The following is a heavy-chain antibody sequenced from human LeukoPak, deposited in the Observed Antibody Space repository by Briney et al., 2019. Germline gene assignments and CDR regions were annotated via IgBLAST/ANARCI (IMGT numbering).Heavy chain of an antibody. CDR3: ARQSLMSGYYSYYFDY. D-gene: IGHD3-22*01. CDR2: INHSGST. Sequence: PSETLSLTCAVYSGSFSGYYWSWIRQPPGKGLEWIGEINHSGSTNYNPSLKSRVTISVDTSKNQFSLKLSSVTAADTAVYYCARQSLMSGYYSYYFDYWGQGTLVTVSS. J-gene: IGHJ4*02. CDR1: SGSFSGYY. V-gene: IGHV4-34*01.